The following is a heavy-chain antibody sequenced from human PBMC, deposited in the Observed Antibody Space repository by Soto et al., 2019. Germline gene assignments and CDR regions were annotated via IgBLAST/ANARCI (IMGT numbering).Heavy chain of an antibody. Sequence: QVQLVQSGAEVKKPGSSVKVSCKASGGTFSSYAISWVRQAPGQGLEWMGGIIPIFGTANYAQKFQGRVTITADESTSTAYMELSSLRSEDTAVYYCASIRPLSSGWDPYYYYGMDVWGQGTTVTVSS. J-gene: IGHJ6*02. V-gene: IGHV1-69*01. D-gene: IGHD6-25*01. CDR1: GGTFSSYA. CDR2: IIPIFGTA. CDR3: ASIRPLSSGWDPYYYYGMDV.